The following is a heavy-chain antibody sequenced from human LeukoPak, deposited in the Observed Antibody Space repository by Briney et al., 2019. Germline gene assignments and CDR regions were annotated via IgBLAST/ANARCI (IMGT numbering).Heavy chain of an antibody. J-gene: IGHJ5*02. CDR3: SRASRRWLAHNWFDP. Sequence: SETLSLTCAVYGGSFSGYYWSWLRQPPGKGLEWIGEINHSGSTNYNPSLTSRVTISVDTSKNQFSPKLSSVTAAATAVSYFSRASRRWLAHNWFDPWGQGTLVTVSS. CDR1: GGSFSGYY. V-gene: IGHV4-34*01. D-gene: IGHD6-19*01. CDR2: INHSGST.